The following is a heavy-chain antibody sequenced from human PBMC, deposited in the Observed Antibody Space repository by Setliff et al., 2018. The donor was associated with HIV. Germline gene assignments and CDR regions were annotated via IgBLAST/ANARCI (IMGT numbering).Heavy chain of an antibody. J-gene: IGHJ4*02. Sequence: GGSLRLSCAASGFTFSSFSMNWVRQAPGKGLVWVSRVNRDGSSKTYADSVKDRFTISRDNAKNTLYLQMNSLRAEDTGVYYCHSGYDTEEQSYFDYWGQGTLVTVSS. V-gene: IGHV3-74*01. CDR1: GFTFSSFS. D-gene: IGHD5-12*01. CDR3: HSGYDTEEQSYFDY. CDR2: VNRDGSSK.